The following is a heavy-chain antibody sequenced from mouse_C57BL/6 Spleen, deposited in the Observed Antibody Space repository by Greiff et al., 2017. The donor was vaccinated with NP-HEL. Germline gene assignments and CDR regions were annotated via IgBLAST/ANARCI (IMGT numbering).Heavy chain of an antibody. CDR3: ARQLRLRDRAMDY. V-gene: IGHV1-55*01. D-gene: IGHD3-2*02. CDR2: IYPGSGST. CDR1: GYTFTSYW. J-gene: IGHJ4*01. Sequence: QVQLQQPGAELVKPGASVKMSCKASGYTFTSYWITWVKQRPGQGLEWIGDIYPGSGSTNYNEKFKSKATLTVDTSSSTAYMPLSSLTSEDSAVYYCARQLRLRDRAMDYWGQGTSVTVSS.